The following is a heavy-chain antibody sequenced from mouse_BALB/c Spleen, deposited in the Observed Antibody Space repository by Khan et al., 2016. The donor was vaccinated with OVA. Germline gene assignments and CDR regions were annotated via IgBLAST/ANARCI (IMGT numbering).Heavy chain of an antibody. CDR3: ARVGYNGTMDY. CDR1: GYTFTNNG. D-gene: IGHD2-14*01. J-gene: IGHJ4*01. Sequence: QIQLVQSGPELKKPGETVKISCKASGYTFTNNGMTWVKQAPGKGLQWMGWINTYTGKPTYADDFKGRFAFSLETSASTAYLQINNLKNEDTATYICARVGYNGTMDYWGQGTSVTVSS. V-gene: IGHV9-3-1*01. CDR2: INTYTGKP.